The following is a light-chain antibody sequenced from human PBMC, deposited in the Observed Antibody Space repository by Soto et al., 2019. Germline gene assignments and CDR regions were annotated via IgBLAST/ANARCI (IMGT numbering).Light chain of an antibody. CDR2: DAS. Sequence: EIVLTQSPATLSLSPGERATLSCRASQSVSSYLAWYQQKPGQAPRLLIYDASNRATGIPARFSGSGSGTDFTLTLSSLEPEDFAVYYCQQRSTWPPFTFGGGTKVEIK. CDR1: QSVSSY. CDR3: QQRSTWPPFT. V-gene: IGKV3-11*01. J-gene: IGKJ4*01.